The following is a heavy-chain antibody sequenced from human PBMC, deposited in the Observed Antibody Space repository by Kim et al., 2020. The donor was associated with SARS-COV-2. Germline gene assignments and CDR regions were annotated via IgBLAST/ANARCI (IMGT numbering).Heavy chain of an antibody. D-gene: IGHD2-15*01. Sequence: ASVKVSCKASGYTFTSYYMHWVRQAPGQGLEWMGIINPSGGSTSYAQKFQGRVTMTRDTSTSTVYMELSSLRSEDTAVYYCAREGYCSGGSCYPVGVGANYYYGMDVWGQGTTVTVSS. CDR2: INPSGGST. J-gene: IGHJ6*02. CDR3: AREGYCSGGSCYPVGVGANYYYGMDV. CDR1: GYTFTSYY. V-gene: IGHV1-46*01.